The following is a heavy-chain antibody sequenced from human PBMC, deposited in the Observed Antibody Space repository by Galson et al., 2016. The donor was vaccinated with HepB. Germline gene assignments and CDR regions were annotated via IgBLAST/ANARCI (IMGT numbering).Heavy chain of an antibody. J-gene: IGHJ6*02. CDR2: IYPSDSDT. D-gene: IGHD3-10*01. CDR1: GDTFSRYW. V-gene: IGHV5-51*01. Sequence: QSGAEVKKPGESLQISCKASGDTFSRYWIAWVRQMPGKGLEWVGIIYPSDSDTRYSPSFQGQVTISADKSVSTAYLQWSGLKASDTAMYYCARQIPHYTGSGSALGLDVWGQGTTVTVS. CDR3: ARQIPHYTGSGSALGLDV.